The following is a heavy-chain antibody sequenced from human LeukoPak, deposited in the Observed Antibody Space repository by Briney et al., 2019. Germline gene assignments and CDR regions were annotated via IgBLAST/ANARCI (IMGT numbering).Heavy chain of an antibody. CDR1: GGSIFSSSYY. Sequence: SETLSLTCTVSGGSIFSSSYYWGWIRQPPGKGLEWIGNIYYSGSTYYNPSLKSRVTISVDTSKNQFSLKMSSVTAADTAVYYCARQIRKGYCSSTSCYHFDYWGQGSLVTVS. CDR3: ARQIRKGYCSSTSCYHFDY. V-gene: IGHV4-39*01. CDR2: IYYSGST. J-gene: IGHJ4*02. D-gene: IGHD2-2*01.